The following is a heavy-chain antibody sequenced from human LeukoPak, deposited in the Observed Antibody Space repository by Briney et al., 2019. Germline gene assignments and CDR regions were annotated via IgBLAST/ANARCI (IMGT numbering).Heavy chain of an antibody. CDR3: ARGPARGIAVTRY. CDR2: IYYSWST. Sequence: PSETLSLTCTVSGGSISSSGYYWGWIRQPPGKGLEWIARIYYSWSTYYSPSLKSRVTISVDTSKNQFSLKLSSVTAADTAVYYCARGPARGIAVTRYWGQGTLVTVSS. V-gene: IGHV4-39*07. J-gene: IGHJ4*02. D-gene: IGHD6-19*01. CDR1: GGSISSSGYY.